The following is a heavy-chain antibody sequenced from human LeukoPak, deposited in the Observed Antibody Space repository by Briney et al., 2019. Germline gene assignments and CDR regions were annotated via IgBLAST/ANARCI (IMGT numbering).Heavy chain of an antibody. V-gene: IGHV3-30*02. J-gene: IGHJ4*02. D-gene: IGHD3-10*01. CDR2: IRYDGSNK. Sequence: GGSLRLSCAASGFTFSNYGMHWVRQAPGKGLEWVAFIRYDGSNKYYADSVKGRFTISRDNSKNTLYLQMNSLRAEDTDVYYCAKDRLYSYGSGGVDYWGQGTLVTVSS. CDR1: GFTFSNYG. CDR3: AKDRLYSYGSGGVDY.